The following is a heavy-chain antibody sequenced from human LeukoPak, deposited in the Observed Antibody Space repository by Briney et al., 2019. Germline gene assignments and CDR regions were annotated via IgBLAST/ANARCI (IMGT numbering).Heavy chain of an antibody. D-gene: IGHD1-1*01. CDR1: GYTFTSYG. CDR3: ARGRSYNWNGGDKWFDP. Sequence: ASVKVSCKASGYTFTSYGISWVRQAPGQGLEWMGWISAYNGNTNYAQKLQGRVTMTTDTSTSTAYMELRSLRSDDTAVYYCARGRSYNWNGGDKWFDPWGQGTLVTVSS. J-gene: IGHJ5*02. V-gene: IGHV1-18*01. CDR2: ISAYNGNT.